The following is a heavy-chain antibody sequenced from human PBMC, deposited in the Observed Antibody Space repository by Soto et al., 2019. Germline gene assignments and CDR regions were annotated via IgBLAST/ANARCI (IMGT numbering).Heavy chain of an antibody. Sequence: SGCTLTIYVMEWVRQSKKQGLEWMGWMNPNSGNTGYAQKFQGRVTMTRNTSISTAYMELSSLRSEDTAVYYCARVGYYYDSSGYYLSFDYWGQGTLVTVSS. CDR2: MNPNSGNT. D-gene: IGHD3-22*01. CDR3: ARVGYYYDSSGYYLSFDY. V-gene: IGHV1-8*01. CDR1: GCTLTIYV. J-gene: IGHJ4*02.